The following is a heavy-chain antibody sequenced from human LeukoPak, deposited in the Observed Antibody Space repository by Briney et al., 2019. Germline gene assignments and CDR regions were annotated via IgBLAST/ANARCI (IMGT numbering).Heavy chain of an antibody. V-gene: IGHV3-30*02. Sequence: PGGSLRLSCAASGFTFSSYGMHWVRQAPGKGLEWVAFIRYDGSNKYYADSVKGRFTISRGNSKNTLYLQMNSLRAEDTAVYYCAKDLAVAGCFDYWGQGTLVTVSS. CDR3: AKDLAVAGCFDY. CDR1: GFTFSSYG. J-gene: IGHJ4*02. CDR2: IRYDGSNK. D-gene: IGHD6-19*01.